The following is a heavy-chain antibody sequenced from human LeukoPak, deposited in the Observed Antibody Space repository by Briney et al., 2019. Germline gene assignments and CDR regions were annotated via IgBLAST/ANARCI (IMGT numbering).Heavy chain of an antibody. Sequence: PGGSLRLSCAASGFTFSSYSMSWVRQAPGKGLEWVSSISSSSSYIYYADSVKGRFTISRDNAKNSLYLQMNSLRAEDTAVYYCARDWKKYFDYWGQGTLVTVSS. CDR2: ISSSSSYI. D-gene: IGHD1-1*01. J-gene: IGHJ4*02. V-gene: IGHV3-21*01. CDR1: GFTFSSYS. CDR3: ARDWKKYFDY.